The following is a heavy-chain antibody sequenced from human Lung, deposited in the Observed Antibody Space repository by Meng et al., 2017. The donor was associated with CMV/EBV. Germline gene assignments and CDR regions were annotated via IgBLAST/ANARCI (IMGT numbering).Heavy chain of an antibody. V-gene: IGHV7-4-1*01. CDR1: GYTFTSFS. CDR2: ININTGNP. CDR3: ARGNGWRFDY. D-gene: IGHD6-19*01. Sequence: SGAELKKPGDSVKVSCQAAGYTFTSFSMNWVRNAPGQGLEWMGWININTGNPTYAQGFTGRFGFSLDTSVSTAYLQGDSLKADDTAVYYCARGNGWRFDYWGQGTLVTVSS. J-gene: IGHJ4*02.